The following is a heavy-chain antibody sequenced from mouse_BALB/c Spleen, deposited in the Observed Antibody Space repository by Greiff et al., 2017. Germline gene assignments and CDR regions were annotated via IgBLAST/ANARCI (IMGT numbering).Heavy chain of an antibody. CDR3: ARSCGNYGIFFAY. CDR1: GYTFTSYY. CDR2: IYPGNVNT. V-gene: IGHV1S56*01. J-gene: IGHJ3*01. Sequence: QVQLQQSGPELVKPGASVRISCKASGYTFTSYYIHWVKQRPGQGLEWIGWIYPGNVNTKYNEKFKGKATLTADKSSSTAYMQLSSLTSEDSAVYFCARSCGNYGIFFAYWGQGTLVTVSA. D-gene: IGHD2-1*01.